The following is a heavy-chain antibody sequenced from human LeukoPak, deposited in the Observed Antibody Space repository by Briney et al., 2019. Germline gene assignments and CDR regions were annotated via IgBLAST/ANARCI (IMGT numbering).Heavy chain of an antibody. CDR1: GFTFSNSA. CDR2: ISVGGGTT. CDR3: AKSGWLQPTYYFDY. D-gene: IGHD5-24*01. J-gene: IGHJ4*02. Sequence: GGSLRLSCAASGFTFSNSAMSWVRQAPGKGLKWVSVISVGGGTTYYADSVKGRFTISRDNSRNTLYLQMSSLRAEDTAVYYCAKSGWLQPTYYFDYWGQGTLVTVSS. V-gene: IGHV3-23*01.